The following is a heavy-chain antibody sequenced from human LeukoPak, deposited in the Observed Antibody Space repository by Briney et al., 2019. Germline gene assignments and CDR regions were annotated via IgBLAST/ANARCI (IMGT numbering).Heavy chain of an antibody. J-gene: IGHJ4*02. CDR1: GGSISSYY. V-gene: IGHV4-59*08. CDR3: ARHFNGAWFGELLPDY. D-gene: IGHD3-10*01. CDR2: IYYSGST. Sequence: PSETLSLTCTVSGGSISSYYWSWIRQPPGKGLEWIGYIYYSGSTNYNPSLKGRVTISVDTSKNQFSLKLSSVTAADTAVYYCARHFNGAWFGELLPDYWGQETLVTVSS.